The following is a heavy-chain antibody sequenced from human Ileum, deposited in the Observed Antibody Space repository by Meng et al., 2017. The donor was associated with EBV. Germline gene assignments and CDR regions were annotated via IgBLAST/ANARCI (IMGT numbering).Heavy chain of an antibody. CDR2: IYSSGST. Sequence: QVQLQESGPGLVKPSXXLSLTCTVSGGSISRSTYFWVWIRQPPGKGLEWIGYIYSSGSTNYNPSLNSRLTMSIDTSKNQFSLNLNSVTSADTAIYYCARGGYHWTYRGQGTLVTVSS. CDR1: GGSISRSTYF. D-gene: IGHD2-15*01. CDR3: ARGGYHWTY. V-gene: IGHV4-61*01. J-gene: IGHJ4*02.